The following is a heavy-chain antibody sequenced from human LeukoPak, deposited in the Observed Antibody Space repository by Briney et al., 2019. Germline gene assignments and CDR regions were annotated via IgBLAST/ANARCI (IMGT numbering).Heavy chain of an antibody. J-gene: IGHJ4*02. D-gene: IGHD4-17*01. Sequence: SETLSLTCTVSGGSIYNFYWSWIREPPGKGVEWIGYIFYSGSTDYNPSLKSRVTISIDTSKNQFSLKLNSVTTADTAVYYCTRGGTVTNFGYWGQGTLVTVSS. CDR2: IFYSGST. CDR3: TRGGTVTNFGY. V-gene: IGHV4-59*01. CDR1: GGSIYNFY.